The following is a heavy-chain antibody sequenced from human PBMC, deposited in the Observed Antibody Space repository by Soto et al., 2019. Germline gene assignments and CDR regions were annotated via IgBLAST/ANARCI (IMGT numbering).Heavy chain of an antibody. D-gene: IGHD6-13*01. CDR3: VLMAAGILDYFDY. CDR2: IKQDGSDT. Sequence: GGSLRLSCAASGFTLRNSRMSWVRQAPGKGLEWVANIKQDGSDTYYVDSVKGRFTISRDNAKNSLYLQMNSLRAEDTAVYYCVLMAAGILDYFDYWGQGTLVTVSS. CDR1: GFTLRNSR. J-gene: IGHJ4*02. V-gene: IGHV3-7*02.